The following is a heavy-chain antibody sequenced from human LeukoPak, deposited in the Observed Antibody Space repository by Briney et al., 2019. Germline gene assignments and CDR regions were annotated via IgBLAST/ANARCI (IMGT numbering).Heavy chain of an antibody. D-gene: IGHD3-9*01. CDR1: GFTFSSYW. CDR3: ARDLTRYFDWLFTYYYYGMDV. CDR2: IKQDGSEK. Sequence: PGGSLRLSCAASGFTFSSYWMSWVRQAPGKGLEWVANIKQDGSEKYYVDSVKGRFTISRDNAKNSLYLQMNSLRAEDTAVYYCARDLTRYFDWLFTYYYYGMDVWGQGTTVTVSS. J-gene: IGHJ6*02. V-gene: IGHV3-7*01.